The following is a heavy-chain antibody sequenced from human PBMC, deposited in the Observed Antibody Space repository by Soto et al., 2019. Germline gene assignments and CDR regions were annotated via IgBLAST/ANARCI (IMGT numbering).Heavy chain of an antibody. V-gene: IGHV1-2*04. CDR2: INPKSGGT. Sequence: ASVKVSCKTSGYTFSNYGITWVRQAPGQGLEWLGRINPKSGGTSTAQKFQGWVTMTTDTSISTASMELTRLTSDDTAIYYCARGDSTDCSNGVCSFFYNHDMDVWG. CDR3: ARGDSTDCSNGVCSFFYNHDMDV. CDR1: GYTFSNYG. J-gene: IGHJ6*02. D-gene: IGHD2-8*01.